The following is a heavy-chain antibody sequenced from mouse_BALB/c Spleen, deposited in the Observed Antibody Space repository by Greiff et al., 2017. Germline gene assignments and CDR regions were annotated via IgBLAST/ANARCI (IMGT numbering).Heavy chain of an antibody. D-gene: IGHD3-3*01. Sequence: DVMLVESGGGLVQPGGSLRLSCATSGFTFTDYYMSWVRQPPGKALEWLGFIRNKANGYTTEYSASVKGRFTISRDNSQSILYLQMNTLRAEDSATYYCARDIGLGLAWFAYWGQGTLVTVSA. CDR1: GFTFTDYY. CDR3: ARDIGLGLAWFAY. J-gene: IGHJ3*01. CDR2: IRNKANGYTT. V-gene: IGHV7-3*02.